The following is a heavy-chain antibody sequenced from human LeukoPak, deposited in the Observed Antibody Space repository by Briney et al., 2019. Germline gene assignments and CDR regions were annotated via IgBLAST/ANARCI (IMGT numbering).Heavy chain of an antibody. Sequence: NPSETLSLTCTVSDDSISTYYWSWIRQPPGKGLELIGYLYYTGYTKYNPSLKSRVTISLGTSKNQFSLKLTSVTAADTAVYYCARDPAYGGYEGSFDYWGQGVLVTVSS. CDR3: ARDPAYGGYEGSFDY. CDR2: LYYTGYT. D-gene: IGHD5-12*01. CDR1: DDSISTYY. V-gene: IGHV4-59*01. J-gene: IGHJ4*02.